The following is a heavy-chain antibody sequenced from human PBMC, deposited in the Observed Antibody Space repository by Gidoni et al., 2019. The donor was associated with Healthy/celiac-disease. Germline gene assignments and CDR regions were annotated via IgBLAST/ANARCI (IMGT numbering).Heavy chain of an antibody. D-gene: IGHD1-26*01. V-gene: IGHV3-11*01. CDR2: ISSSGSTI. CDR1: GFTFSDHY. J-gene: IGHJ4*02. CDR3: AREYSGSSRVDY. Sequence: QVQLVESGGGLVKPGESLRLSCAASGFTFSDHYMSWIRQAPGKGLEWVSYISSSGSTIYYADAVKGRFIISSDNDKNSLFLQMNSLRAEDTAVYYCAREYSGSSRVDYWGQGTLVTVSS.